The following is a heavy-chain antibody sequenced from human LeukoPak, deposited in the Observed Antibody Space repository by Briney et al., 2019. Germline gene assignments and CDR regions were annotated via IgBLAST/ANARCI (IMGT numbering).Heavy chain of an antibody. D-gene: IGHD3-10*01. CDR2: ISGSGGTT. CDR3: AKEGSGSLWSFDY. CDR1: GFTFSTYA. V-gene: IGHV3-23*01. J-gene: IGHJ4*02. Sequence: GWSLRLSCAASGFTFSTYAMNWVRQAPGKGLEWVSAISGSGGTTYYADSVKGRSTISRDNSKNTVYLQMNGLKPEDTAVYYCAKEGSGSLWSFDYWGQGTLVTVSS.